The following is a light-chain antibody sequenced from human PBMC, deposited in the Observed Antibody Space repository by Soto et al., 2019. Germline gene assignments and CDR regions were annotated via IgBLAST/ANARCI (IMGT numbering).Light chain of an antibody. Sequence: DIVMTQAPLSSPVTLGQPASISCWSSQILVHSDGNIYFSWLQQRPGQPPRLLIYKISNRFTGVQDRFSGSGPGTNFAMKISTVEAEDVGVYYCVQAKPFPWTFGPGTQVETK. CDR2: KIS. V-gene: IGKV2-24*01. CDR3: VQAKPFPWT. J-gene: IGKJ1*01. CDR1: QILVHSDGNIY.